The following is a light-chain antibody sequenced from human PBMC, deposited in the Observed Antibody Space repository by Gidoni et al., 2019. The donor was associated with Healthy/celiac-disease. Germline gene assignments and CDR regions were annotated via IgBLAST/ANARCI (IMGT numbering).Light chain of an antibody. CDR1: QSVSSSY. CDR2: GAS. V-gene: IGKV3-20*01. Sequence: EIVLKQSTGTLSLSPGERATLSCRASQSVSSSYLSWYQQKPGQAPRLLIYGASSRATGIPDRFSGSGSGTDFTLTISRLEPEDFAVYYCQQYGSSPQVTFGGGTKVEIK. CDR3: QQYGSSPQVT. J-gene: IGKJ4*01.